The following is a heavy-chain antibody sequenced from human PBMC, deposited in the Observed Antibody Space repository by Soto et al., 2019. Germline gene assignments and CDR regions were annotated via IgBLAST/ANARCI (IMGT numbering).Heavy chain of an antibody. CDR2: AFYTAGT. CDR1: DDSITRYY. V-gene: IGHV4-59*01. J-gene: IGHJ5*02. Sequence: SETLSLTCTVCDDSITRYYWSWIRQPPGKGLEWIGYAFYTAGTNYNPSLKSRGAISVDASKKQISLKLSSVTAADTAVYYCARDRGYRGYQSNWFDPWAREPWSPSPQ. D-gene: IGHD5-12*01. CDR3: ARDRGYRGYQSNWFDP.